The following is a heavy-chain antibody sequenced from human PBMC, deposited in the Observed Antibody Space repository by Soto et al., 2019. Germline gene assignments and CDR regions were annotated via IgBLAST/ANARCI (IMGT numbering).Heavy chain of an antibody. J-gene: IGHJ4*02. CDR1: GGSISSSNW. Sequence: SETLSLTCAVSGGSISSSNWWSWVRQPPGKGLEWIGEIYHSGSTNYDPSLESRLTISVDMSKNQFSLKLSSVTAADTAVYYCARADSSGWYYFDCWGQGTLVTVSS. D-gene: IGHD6-19*01. V-gene: IGHV4-4*02. CDR2: IYHSGST. CDR3: ARADSSGWYYFDC.